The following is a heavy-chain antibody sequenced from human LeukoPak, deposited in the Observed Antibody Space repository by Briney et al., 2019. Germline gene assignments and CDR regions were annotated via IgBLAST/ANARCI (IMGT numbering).Heavy chain of an antibody. D-gene: IGHD6-13*01. Sequence: SVKVSCKASVGTFSSSAISWVRQAPGQGLEWMGGIIHIFGTENYAQKFQGRVTITTDESTSTAYMELSRLRSEDPAVYYCARVREDRTSPERRLQGIVAARSFYYYYMDVWGKGTTVTISS. CDR2: IIHIFGTE. J-gene: IGHJ6*03. CDR3: ARVREDRTSPERRLQGIVAARSFYYYYMDV. CDR1: VGTFSSSA. V-gene: IGHV1-69*05.